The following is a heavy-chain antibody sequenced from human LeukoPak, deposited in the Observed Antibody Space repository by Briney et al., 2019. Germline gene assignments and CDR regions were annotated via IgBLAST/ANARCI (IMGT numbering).Heavy chain of an antibody. V-gene: IGHV4-34*01. Sequence: SETLSLTCAVYGGSFSGYYWSWIRQPPGKGLEWIGEINHSGSTNYNPSLKSRVTISVDTSKNQFSLKLSSVTAADTAVYYCARPYYYDSRIDPWGQGTLVTVSS. CDR1: GGSFSGYY. CDR3: ARPYYYDSRIDP. CDR2: INHSGST. D-gene: IGHD3-22*01. J-gene: IGHJ5*02.